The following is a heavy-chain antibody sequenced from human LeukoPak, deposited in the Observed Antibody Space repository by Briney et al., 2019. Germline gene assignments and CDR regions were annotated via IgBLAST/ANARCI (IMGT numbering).Heavy chain of an antibody. Sequence: ASVKVSCKASGGTFSSYAISWVRQAPGQGLEWMGGIIPIFGTANYAQKFQGRVTITADESTSTAYMELSSLRSEDTAVYYCAREQKGYCSSTSCYGGWFDPWGQGTLVTVSS. V-gene: IGHV1-69*01. CDR1: GGTFSSYA. CDR2: IIPIFGTA. J-gene: IGHJ5*02. D-gene: IGHD2-2*01. CDR3: AREQKGYCSSTSCYGGWFDP.